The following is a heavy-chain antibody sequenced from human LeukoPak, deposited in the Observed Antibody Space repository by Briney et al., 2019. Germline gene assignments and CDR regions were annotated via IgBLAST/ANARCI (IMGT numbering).Heavy chain of an antibody. CDR3: AKATGWLDPYDY. Sequence: GGSLRLSCAASGFTFSTYAMNWVRQAPGKGLEWVSTIGGSDGTTYYADAVKGRFTISRDNSKNTLYLQLISPRAEDTAVYYCAKATGWLDPYDYWGQGTLVTVSS. CDR2: IGGSDGTT. CDR1: GFTFSTYA. D-gene: IGHD3-22*01. J-gene: IGHJ4*02. V-gene: IGHV3-23*01.